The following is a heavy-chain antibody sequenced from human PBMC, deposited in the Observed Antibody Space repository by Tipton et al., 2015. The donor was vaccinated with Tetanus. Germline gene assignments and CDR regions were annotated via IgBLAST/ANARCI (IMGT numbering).Heavy chain of an antibody. CDR2: IKQDGSDK. J-gene: IGHJ6*02. CDR3: ARDQIVEQATRDHDYGVDV. CDR1: GFTFSNYW. D-gene: IGHD3-22*01. V-gene: IGHV3-7*01. Sequence: SLRLSCAASGFTFSNYWMSWVRQAPGRGLEWVASIKQDGSDKNYVDSVKGRFTISRDNAKNSLYLLMDSLRAEDTAVYYCARDQIVEQATRDHDYGVDVWGQGTTVTVSS.